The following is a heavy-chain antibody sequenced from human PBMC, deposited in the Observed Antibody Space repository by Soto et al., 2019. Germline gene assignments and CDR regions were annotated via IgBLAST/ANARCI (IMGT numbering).Heavy chain of an antibody. J-gene: IGHJ4*02. CDR1: GFTFSSYG. CDR3: AKVQGEYYYDSSGHSRFGY. Sequence: QVQLVESGGGVVQPGRSLRLSCAASGFTFSSYGMHWVRQAPGKGLEWVAVISYDGSNKYYADSVKGRFTISRDNSQNTLYLQMNSLRAEDTAVYYCAKVQGEYYYDSSGHSRFGYWGQGTLVTVSS. CDR2: ISYDGSNK. D-gene: IGHD3-22*01. V-gene: IGHV3-30*18.